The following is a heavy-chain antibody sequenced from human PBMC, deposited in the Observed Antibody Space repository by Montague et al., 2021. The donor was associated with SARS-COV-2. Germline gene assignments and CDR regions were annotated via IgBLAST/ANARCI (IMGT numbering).Heavy chain of an antibody. CDR2: IYYSGST. V-gene: IGHV4-59*01. Sequence: SETLSLTCTVSGGSISSYYWNWIRQSPGKGLEWIGYIYYSGSTKYNPSFKSRVTMSVDTSKRQMSLRLNSVTAADTAVYYCAGDRGRFWHFDLWGRGTLVTVSS. CDR1: GGSISSYY. J-gene: IGHJ2*01. CDR3: AGDRGRFWHFDL. D-gene: IGHD5-12*01.